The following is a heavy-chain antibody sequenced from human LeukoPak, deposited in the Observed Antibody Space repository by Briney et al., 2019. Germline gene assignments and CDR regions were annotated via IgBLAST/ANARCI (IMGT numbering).Heavy chain of an antibody. V-gene: IGHV3-30*04. D-gene: IGHD6-13*01. J-gene: IGHJ5*02. CDR3: ARPKNTEQQLVNWFDP. CDR1: GFTFSSYA. CDR2: ISYDGSNK. Sequence: PGGSLRLSCAASGFTFSSYAMHWVRQAPGKGLEWVAVISYDGSNKYYADSVKGRFTISRDNSKNTLYLQMNSLRAEDTAVYYCARPKNTEQQLVNWFDPWGQGTLVTVSS.